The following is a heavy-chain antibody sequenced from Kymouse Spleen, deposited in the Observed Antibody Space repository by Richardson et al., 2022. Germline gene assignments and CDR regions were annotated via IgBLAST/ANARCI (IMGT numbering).Heavy chain of an antibody. V-gene: IGHV4-34*01. D-gene: IGHD5-12*01. CDR3: ARIVATSYFDY. CDR2: INHSGST. Sequence: QVQLQQWGAGLLKPSETLSLTCAVYGGSFSGYYWSWIRQPPGKGLEWIGEINHSGSTNYNPSLKSRVTISVDTSKNQFSLKLSSVTAADTAVYYCARIVATSYFDYWGQGTLVTVSS. CDR1: GGSFSGYY. J-gene: IGHJ4*02.